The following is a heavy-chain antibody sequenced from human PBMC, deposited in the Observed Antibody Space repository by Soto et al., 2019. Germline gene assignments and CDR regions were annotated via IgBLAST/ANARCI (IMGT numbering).Heavy chain of an antibody. V-gene: IGHV1-69*13. J-gene: IGHJ6*02. CDR2: IIPIFGTA. D-gene: IGHD3-3*01. CDR3: ARDSGFWSGYYLPGMDV. Sequence: SLKVSCKASGGTFSSYAISWVRQAPGQGLEWMGGIIPIFGTANYAQKFQGRVTITADESTSTAYMELSSLRSEDTAVYYCARDSGFWSGYYLPGMDVWGQGTTVTVSS. CDR1: GGTFSSYA.